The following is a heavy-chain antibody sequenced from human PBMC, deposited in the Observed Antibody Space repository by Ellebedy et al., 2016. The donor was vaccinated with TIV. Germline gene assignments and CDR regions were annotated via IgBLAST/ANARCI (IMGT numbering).Heavy chain of an antibody. CDR1: GFTFSSYA. J-gene: IGHJ4*02. V-gene: IGHV3-23*01. CDR2: ISASGGNT. D-gene: IGHD3-10*01. Sequence: GESLKISCVASGFTFSSYAMCWVRQAPGKGLEWVSTISASGGNTHFPYSVKGRFTISRDNSRNTVYLQMNNLRAEDTAVYYCARDSGRRRSWDNDYWGQGTLVTVSS. CDR3: ARDSGRRRSWDNDY.